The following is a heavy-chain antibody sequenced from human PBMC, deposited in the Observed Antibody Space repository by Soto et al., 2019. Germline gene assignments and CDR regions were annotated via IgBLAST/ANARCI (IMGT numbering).Heavy chain of an antibody. Sequence: PGGSLRLSCAGSGFDFSDFHISWVRQAPGKGLEWISYISSSLGHTDYAGSVKGRFTISRDNAKSSVFLEMSDLRSDDTAVYYCAANWNFGLNFWGQGTLVTVSS. CDR3: AANWNFGLNF. CDR2: ISSSLGHT. J-gene: IGHJ4*02. CDR1: GFDFSDFH. V-gene: IGHV3-11*03. D-gene: IGHD1-1*01.